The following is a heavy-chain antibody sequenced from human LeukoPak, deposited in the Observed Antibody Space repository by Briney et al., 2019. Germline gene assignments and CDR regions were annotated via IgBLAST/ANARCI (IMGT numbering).Heavy chain of an antibody. CDR3: ARDDARGYYDSSGTRRAFDI. D-gene: IGHD3-22*01. V-gene: IGHV3-7*01. CDR1: GFSFSSYW. J-gene: IGHJ3*02. CDR2: IKQDGSEK. Sequence: GGALRLSCAASGFSFSSYWGSWVRQDPGKGLEWVGNIKQDGSEKYYVDSVKGRFTISRDNAKNSLYLQMNSLRAEDTAVYYCARDDARGYYDSSGTRRAFDIWGQGTMVTVSS.